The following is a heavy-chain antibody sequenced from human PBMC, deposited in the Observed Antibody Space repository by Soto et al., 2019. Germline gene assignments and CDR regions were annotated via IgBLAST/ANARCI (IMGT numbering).Heavy chain of an antibody. CDR3: ARESRDFYYYYLDV. Sequence: ASETLSLTCTVSGGSISSSSYYWGWIRQPPGKGLEWIGYIYYTGSTYYNPSLKSRVTISVDTSKNQFSLQLSSVTAADSAVYYCARESRDFYYYYLDVWGKGTTVTVSS. V-gene: IGHV4-31*03. J-gene: IGHJ6*03. CDR2: IYYTGST. CDR1: GGSISSSSYY.